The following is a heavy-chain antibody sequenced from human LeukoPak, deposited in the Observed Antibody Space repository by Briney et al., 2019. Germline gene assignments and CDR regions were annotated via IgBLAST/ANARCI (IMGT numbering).Heavy chain of an antibody. CDR2: ISAYNGNT. V-gene: IGHV1-18*01. CDR1: GYTFTSYG. D-gene: IGHD1-26*01. J-gene: IGHJ5*02. CDR3: ARVSSVFTTNWFDP. Sequence: ASVKVSCKASGYTFTSYGISWVRQAPGQGLEWMGWISAYNGNTNYAQKLQGRVTMTADTSTSTAYMELRSLRSDDTAVYYCARVSSVFTTNWFDPWGQGTLVTVSS.